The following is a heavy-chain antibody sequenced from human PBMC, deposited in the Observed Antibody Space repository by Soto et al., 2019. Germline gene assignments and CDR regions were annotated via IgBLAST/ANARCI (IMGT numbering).Heavy chain of an antibody. CDR1: GGTFSSYA. D-gene: IGHD2-15*01. V-gene: IGHV1-69*13. CDR3: ARDGCGSGGSCSLTRPFWFDS. J-gene: IGHJ5*01. Sequence: SVKVSCKASGGTFSSYAISWVRQAPGQGLEWMGGIIPIFGTANYAQKFQGRVTITADESTSTAYMELSSLRSEDTAVYYCARDGCGSGGSCSLTRPFWFDSWGQGILVTVSS. CDR2: IIPIFGTA.